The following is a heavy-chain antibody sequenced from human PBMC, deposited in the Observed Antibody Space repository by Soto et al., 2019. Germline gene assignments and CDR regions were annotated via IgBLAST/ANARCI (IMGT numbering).Heavy chain of an antibody. D-gene: IGHD4-17*01. Sequence: PSETLSLTCVVSGGSISSTNWWTWVRQPPGKRLEWIGEIYHNGSPTYSPSLRGRATISVDTSKNQFSLKLSSVTAADTAVYYCARRYGPGFDYWGQGTLVTVSS. CDR2: IYHNGSP. CDR3: ARRYGPGFDY. CDR1: GGSISSTNW. J-gene: IGHJ4*02. V-gene: IGHV4-4*02.